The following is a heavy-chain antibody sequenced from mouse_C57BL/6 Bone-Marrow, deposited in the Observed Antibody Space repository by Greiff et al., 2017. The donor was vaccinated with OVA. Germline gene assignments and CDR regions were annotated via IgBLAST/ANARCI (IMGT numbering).Heavy chain of an antibody. CDR2: IYPGSGST. CDR1: GYTFTSYW. Sequence: QVQLQQPGAELVKPGASVKMSCKASGYTFTSYWITWVKQRPGQGLEWIGDIYPGSGSTNYNEKFKSKATLTVYTSSSTAYMQLSSLTSEDSAVYYCARFGYRYFDVWGTGTTVTVSS. V-gene: IGHV1-55*01. J-gene: IGHJ1*03. CDR3: ARFGYRYFDV.